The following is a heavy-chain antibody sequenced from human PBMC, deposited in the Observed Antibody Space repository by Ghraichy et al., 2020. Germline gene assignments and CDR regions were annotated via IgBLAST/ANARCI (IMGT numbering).Heavy chain of an antibody. D-gene: IGHD2-15*01. CDR1: GYTFTGYY. Sequence: ASVKVSCKASGYTFTGYYMHWVRQAPGQGLEWMGRINPNSGGTNYAQKFQGRVTMTRDTSISTAYMELSRLRSDDTAVYYCAFFPLGYCSGGSCYKDDAFDIWGQGTMVTVSS. CDR3: AFFPLGYCSGGSCYKDDAFDI. J-gene: IGHJ3*02. CDR2: INPNSGGT. V-gene: IGHV1-2*06.